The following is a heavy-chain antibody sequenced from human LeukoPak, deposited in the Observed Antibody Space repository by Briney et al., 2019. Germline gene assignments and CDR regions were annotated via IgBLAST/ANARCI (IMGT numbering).Heavy chain of an antibody. CDR2: IHHSGST. V-gene: IGHV4-39*02. J-gene: IGHJ3*02. CDR3: ARGPYSYDSSGAFDI. Sequence: SETLSLTCTVYGGSISRSCYYWGWLRQPPGKGLQWIRSIHHSGSTYYNPSLKSRVTISVDTSKNHFSLKLSSVTAADRVVYFCARGPYSYDSSGAFDIWGEGKIVTVSS. CDR1: GGSISRSCYY. D-gene: IGHD3-22*01.